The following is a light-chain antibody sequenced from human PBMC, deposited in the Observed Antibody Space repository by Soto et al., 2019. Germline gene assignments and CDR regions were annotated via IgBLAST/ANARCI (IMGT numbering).Light chain of an antibody. J-gene: IGLJ1*01. CDR3: QSYDSSLTTFV. V-gene: IGLV1-40*01. CDR1: SSNIGAEYD. CDR2: GDN. Sequence: QSVLTQPPSVSGAPGQRVAISCTGSSSNIGAEYDVHWYQQLPGTAPKRLIYGDNNRPSGVPDRFSGSKSGTSASLAITGLQPEDEADYYCQSYDSSLTTFVFGTGTKVTRP.